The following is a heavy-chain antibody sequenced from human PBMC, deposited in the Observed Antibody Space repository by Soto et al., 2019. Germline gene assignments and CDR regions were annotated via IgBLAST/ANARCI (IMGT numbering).Heavy chain of an antibody. D-gene: IGHD5-18*01. CDR2: ISYHGFNK. Sequence: GGSLRLSCAASGFTFSTYAMYWVRQAPGKGLEWVAVISYHGFNKFYADSVKGRFTISRDNSRNTLYLRMDSLRPEDTAVYYCARALTKDTSMVLDSFHIWGQGTKVTVSS. J-gene: IGHJ3*02. CDR3: ARALTKDTSMVLDSFHI. CDR1: GFTFSTYA. V-gene: IGHV3-30-3*01.